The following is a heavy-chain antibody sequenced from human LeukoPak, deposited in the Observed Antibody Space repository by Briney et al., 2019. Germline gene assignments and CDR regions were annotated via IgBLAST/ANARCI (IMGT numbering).Heavy chain of an antibody. CDR3: ARNLLLWFGESSSDCFDP. CDR1: GYTFTSYD. Sequence: ASVKVSRKASGYTFTSYDINWVRQATGQGLEWMGWMNPNSGNTGYAQKFQGRVTMTRNTSISTAYMELSSLRSEDTAVYYCARNLLLWFGESSSDCFDPWGQGTLVTVSS. CDR2: MNPNSGNT. D-gene: IGHD3-10*01. J-gene: IGHJ5*02. V-gene: IGHV1-8*01.